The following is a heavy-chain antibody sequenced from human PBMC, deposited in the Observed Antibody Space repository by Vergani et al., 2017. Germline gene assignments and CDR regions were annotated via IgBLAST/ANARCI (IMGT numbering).Heavy chain of an antibody. Sequence: QVKLQESGPGLLKPSQTLSLTCTVSGESIRSGSHYWSWIRQPAGKGPEWIGHIHTGGSTDLNPSLKSRVSISVDTSKSQFSLKLNSVTVADTSVYYCARSRPYCTSGSCPAIWVQGTLVTVSS. CDR3: ARSRPYCTSGSCPAI. J-gene: IGHJ4*02. CDR2: IHTGGST. D-gene: IGHD2-15*01. CDR1: GESIRSGSHY. V-gene: IGHV4-61*02.